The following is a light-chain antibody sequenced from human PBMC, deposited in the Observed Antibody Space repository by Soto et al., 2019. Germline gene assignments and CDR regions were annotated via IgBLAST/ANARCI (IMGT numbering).Light chain of an antibody. CDR1: QSVLYSSNNKNY. V-gene: IGKV4-1*01. Sequence: DIVMTQSPDSLAVSLGERATINCKSSQSVLYSSNNKNYLAWYLQKPGQPPELLIYWASTRESGVPDRFSGSGSGTDFTLTISSLQAEDVAVYYCQQYYTTPRTFGQGTKVEIK. CDR2: WAS. CDR3: QQYYTTPRT. J-gene: IGKJ1*01.